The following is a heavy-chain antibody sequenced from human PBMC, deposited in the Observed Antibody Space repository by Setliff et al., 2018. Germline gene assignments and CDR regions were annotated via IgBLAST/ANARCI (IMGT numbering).Heavy chain of an antibody. CDR1: GFTFSHYW. V-gene: IGHV3-74*01. J-gene: IGHJ4*02. CDR3: LARTSSSVYASL. CDR2: IHSDGTII. D-gene: IGHD5-12*01. Sequence: GESLKISCAASGFTFSHYWVYWVRQASGKGLAWVSGIHSDGTIIDYADSVKGRFTISRDNAKTTVYLQMNSLRAEDTAVYYCLARTSSSVYASLWGQGALVTVSS.